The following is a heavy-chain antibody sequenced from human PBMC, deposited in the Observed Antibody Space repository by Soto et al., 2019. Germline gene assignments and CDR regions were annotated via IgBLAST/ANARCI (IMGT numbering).Heavy chain of an antibody. CDR1: GFTVSSNY. D-gene: IGHD4-17*01. CDR3: ARVRDLGYGERSYYMDV. Sequence: GGSLRLSCAASGFTVSSNYMSWVRQAPGKGLEWVSVIYSGGSTYYADSVKGRFTISRDNSKNTLYLQMNSLRAEDTAVYYCARVRDLGYGERSYYMDVWGKGTTVTVSS. CDR2: IYSGGST. J-gene: IGHJ6*03. V-gene: IGHV3-66*01.